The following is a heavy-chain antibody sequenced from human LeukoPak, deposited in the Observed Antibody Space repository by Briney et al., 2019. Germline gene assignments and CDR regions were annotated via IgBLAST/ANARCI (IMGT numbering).Heavy chain of an antibody. CDR1: GFTFTNAW. CDR3: TTVRGSSYQYFQR. D-gene: IGHD6-13*01. CDR2: IKSKTDGGTT. J-gene: IGHJ1*01. Sequence: GGSLRLSCASSGFTFTNAWMSWVRQAPGKGLEWVARIKSKTDGGTTDYAAPVKGRFTISRDDSKTTLYLQMNSLKSEDTAVYYCTTVRGSSYQYFQRWGQGTLVTVSS. V-gene: IGHV3-15*01.